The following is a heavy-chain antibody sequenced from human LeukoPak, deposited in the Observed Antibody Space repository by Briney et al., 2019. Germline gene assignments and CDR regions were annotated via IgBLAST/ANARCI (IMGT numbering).Heavy chain of an antibody. Sequence: GGSLRLSCAASGFTFSSYAMSWVRQAPGKGLEWVSGISGSGSSTYYANSVKGRFTISRDNSKSTLYLQMHHLRADDTAVYYCAKSAWSWHQRTFFDSWGQGSLVAVS. J-gene: IGHJ4*02. CDR2: ISGSGSST. V-gene: IGHV3-23*01. CDR1: GFTFSSYA. D-gene: IGHD2-15*01. CDR3: AKSAWSWHQRTFFDS.